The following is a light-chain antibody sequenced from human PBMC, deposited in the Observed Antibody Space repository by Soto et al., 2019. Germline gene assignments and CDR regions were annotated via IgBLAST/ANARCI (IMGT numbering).Light chain of an antibody. CDR1: QSVSSN. CDR3: QQYNNWSQT. Sequence: EIVMTQSPATLSVSPGERATLSCRASQSVSSNLAWYQQKPGQAPRLLIYGASTRATGIPARFSGSGSGTEFTLTISSLQSEDFAVYYCQQYNNWSQTFGQGTRWISN. J-gene: IGKJ1*01. CDR2: GAS. V-gene: IGKV3-15*01.